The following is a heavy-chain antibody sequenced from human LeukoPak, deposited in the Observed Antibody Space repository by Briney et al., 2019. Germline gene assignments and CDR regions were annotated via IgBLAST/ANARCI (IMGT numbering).Heavy chain of an antibody. D-gene: IGHD3-22*01. V-gene: IGHV1-69*13. CDR2: IIPIFGTA. CDR1: GGTFGSYA. Sequence: SVKVSCKASGGTFGSYAISWVRQAPGQGLEWMGGIIPIFGTANYAQKFQGRVTITADESTSTAYMELSSLRSEDTAVYYCARAPDSSGYPSHFDYWGQGTLVTVSS. CDR3: ARAPDSSGYPSHFDY. J-gene: IGHJ4*02.